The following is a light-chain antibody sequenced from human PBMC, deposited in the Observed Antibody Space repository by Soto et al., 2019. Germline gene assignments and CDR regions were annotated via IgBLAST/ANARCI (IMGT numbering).Light chain of an antibody. CDR2: LNSDGSH. Sequence: QSVLTQSPSASASLGASVKLTCTLSSGHSSYAIAWHQQQPEKGPRYLMKLNSDGSHSKGDGIPDRFSGSSSGAERYLTISSLQSEDEADYYCQTWSSGTVLFGGGTKLIVL. J-gene: IGLJ2*01. V-gene: IGLV4-69*01. CDR1: SGHSSYA. CDR3: QTWSSGTVL.